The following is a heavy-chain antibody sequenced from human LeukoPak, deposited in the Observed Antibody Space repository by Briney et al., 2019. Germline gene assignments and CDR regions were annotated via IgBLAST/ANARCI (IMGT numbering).Heavy chain of an antibody. V-gene: IGHV1-69*05. CDR1: GGTFSSYA. Sequence: AGAKVSCKASGGTFSSYATSWVRQAPGQGLEWMGGVIPIFGTATYAQKFKGRVTITTDESTSTAYMELSSLRSEDTAVYYCARYGDYGDYDYWGQGTLVTVSS. J-gene: IGHJ4*02. D-gene: IGHD4-17*01. CDR3: ARYGDYGDYDY. CDR2: VIPIFGTA.